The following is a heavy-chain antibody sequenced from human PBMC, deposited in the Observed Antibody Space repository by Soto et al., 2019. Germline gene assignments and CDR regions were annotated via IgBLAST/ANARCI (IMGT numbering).Heavy chain of an antibody. V-gene: IGHV3-7*01. CDR1: GFTFSSYW. CDR2: VKQDGSEK. D-gene: IGHD2-2*01. CDR3: ARDLRIPAAMLFWFDP. J-gene: IGHJ5*02. Sequence: GGSLRLSCAASGFTFSSYWMSWVRQAPGKGLEWVANVKQDGSEKYYVDSVKGRFTISRDNAKNSLYLQMNSLRAEDTAVYYCARDLRIPAAMLFWFDPWGQGTLVTVSS.